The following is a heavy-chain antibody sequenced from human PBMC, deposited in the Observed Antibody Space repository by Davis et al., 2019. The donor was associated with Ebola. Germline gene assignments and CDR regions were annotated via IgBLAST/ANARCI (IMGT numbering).Heavy chain of an antibody. CDR2: INPSGGST. Sequence: ASVKVSCKASGYTFNSYFIHWVRQAPGQGLEWMGIINPSGGSTTYAQKFQGRVTMTRNTSMSTAYMELSSLRSEDTAVYYCARAPTWSQINYYCFDYWGQGTLVTVSS. J-gene: IGHJ4*02. CDR1: GYTFNSYF. CDR3: ARAPTWSQINYYCFDY. D-gene: IGHD3-10*01. V-gene: IGHV1-46*02.